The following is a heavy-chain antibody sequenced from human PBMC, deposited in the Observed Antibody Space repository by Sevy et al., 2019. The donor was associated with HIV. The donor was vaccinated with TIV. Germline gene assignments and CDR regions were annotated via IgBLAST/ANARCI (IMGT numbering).Heavy chain of an antibody. J-gene: IGHJ5*02. CDR2: IYYSGST. CDR3: ARVVNWNDDYDLGFDP. V-gene: IGHV4-61*01. CDR1: GGSVSSGSYY. D-gene: IGHD1-1*01. Sequence: SETLSLTCTVSGGSVSSGSYYWSWIRQPPGKGLEWIGYIYYSGSTNYNPSLKSRVTISVDTSKNQFSLKLSSVTAADTAVYYCARVVNWNDDYDLGFDPWGQGTLVTVSS.